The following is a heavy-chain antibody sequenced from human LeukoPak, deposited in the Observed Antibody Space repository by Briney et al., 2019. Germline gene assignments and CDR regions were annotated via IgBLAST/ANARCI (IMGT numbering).Heavy chain of an antibody. Sequence: PGGSLRLSCAASGLTVSSNCMSWVRQAPGKGLEWVSSISSSSSYIYYADSVKGRFTISRDNAKNSLYLQMNSLRAEDTAVYYCARVNRITMVRGRRYYYYMDVWGKGTTVTISS. V-gene: IGHV3-21*01. J-gene: IGHJ6*03. CDR3: ARVNRITMVRGRRYYYYMDV. CDR2: ISSSSSYI. CDR1: GLTVSSNC. D-gene: IGHD3-10*01.